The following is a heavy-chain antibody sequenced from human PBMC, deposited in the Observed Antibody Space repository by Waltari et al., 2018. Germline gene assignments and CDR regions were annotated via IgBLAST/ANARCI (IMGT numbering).Heavy chain of an antibody. J-gene: IGHJ6*02. Sequence: QLQLQESGPGLVKPSETLSLTCTVSGGSISSSSYYWGWIRQPPGKGLEWIGSIYYSGSTYYNPSLKSRVTISVDTSKNQFSLKLSSVTAADTAVYYCWMVPKGRYYYGMDVWGQGTTVTVSS. CDR3: WMVPKGRYYYGMDV. V-gene: IGHV4-39*07. CDR2: IYYSGST. D-gene: IGHD3-10*01. CDR1: GGSISSSSYY.